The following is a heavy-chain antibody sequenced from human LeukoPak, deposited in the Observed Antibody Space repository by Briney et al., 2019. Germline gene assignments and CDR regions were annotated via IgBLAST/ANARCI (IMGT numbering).Heavy chain of an antibody. CDR3: AREDPRGRSPFDY. CDR2: INPNSGGT. CDR1: GYTFTGYY. J-gene: IGHJ4*02. D-gene: IGHD3/OR15-3a*01. Sequence: ASVKVSCKASGYTFTGYYMHWVRQAPGQGLEWMGWINPNSGGTNYAQKFQGRVTMTRDTSNSTAYMELSRLRSDDTAVYYCAREDPRGRSPFDYWGQGTLVTVSS. V-gene: IGHV1-2*02.